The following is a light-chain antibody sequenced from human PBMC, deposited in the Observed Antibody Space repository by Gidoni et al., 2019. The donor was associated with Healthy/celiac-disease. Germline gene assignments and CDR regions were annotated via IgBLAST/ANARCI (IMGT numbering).Light chain of an antibody. CDR2: GAS. CDR1: QSVSSSY. Sequence: IVLTQSPGTLSLSPGERATLSCRASQSVSSSYLAWYQQTPGQAPRLLIYGASSRATGIPDRFSGSGSGTDLTLTISRLEPEDFAVYYCQQYGSSPWTFGQGTKVESK. J-gene: IGKJ1*01. V-gene: IGKV3-20*01. CDR3: QQYGSSPWT.